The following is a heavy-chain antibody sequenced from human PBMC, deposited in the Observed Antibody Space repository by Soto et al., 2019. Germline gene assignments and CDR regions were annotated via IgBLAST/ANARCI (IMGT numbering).Heavy chain of an antibody. D-gene: IGHD2-15*01. Sequence: ASVKVSCKASGYTFTSYGISWVRQAPGQGLEWMGWISAYNGDTNYAQKLQGRVTMTTDTFTSTAYMELRSLRSDDTAVYYCARDHQALGYCSGGSCYSFDYWG. CDR3: ARDHQALGYCSGGSCYSFDY. J-gene: IGHJ4*01. V-gene: IGHV1-18*01. CDR1: GYTFTSYG. CDR2: ISAYNGDT.